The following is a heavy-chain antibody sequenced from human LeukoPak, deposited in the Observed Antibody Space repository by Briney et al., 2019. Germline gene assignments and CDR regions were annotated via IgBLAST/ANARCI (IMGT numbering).Heavy chain of an antibody. V-gene: IGHV4-39*07. CDR2: IYQSGSA. J-gene: IGHJ4*02. CDR3: AGQGDPLGY. Sequence: SETLSLTCTVSGGSISGSTYYWTWIRQPPGKGLEWVGHIYQSGSAHYNPSLKSRVTISVDTSKNQFSLKLSSVTAADTAVYYCAGQGDPLGYWGQGTLVTVSS. CDR1: GGSISGSTYY. D-gene: IGHD3-16*01.